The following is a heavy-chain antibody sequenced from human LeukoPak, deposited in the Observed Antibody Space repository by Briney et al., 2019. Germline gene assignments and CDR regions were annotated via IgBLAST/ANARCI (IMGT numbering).Heavy chain of an antibody. CDR1: GYTFTNYD. D-gene: IGHD3-22*01. CDR2: MHPNSGNT. CDR3: ARDYYYDSSGHKSGYFDL. J-gene: IGHJ2*01. V-gene: IGHV1-8*01. Sequence: ASVKVSCKTSGYTFTNYDINWVRQATGQGLELMGWMHPNSGNTVYAQKLQGRVTMTRNTSISTAYMELSSLRSEDTAVYYCARDYYYDSSGHKSGYFDLWGRGTLVTVSS.